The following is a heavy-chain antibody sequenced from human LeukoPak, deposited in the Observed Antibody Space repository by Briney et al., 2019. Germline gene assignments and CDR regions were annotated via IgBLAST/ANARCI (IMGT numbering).Heavy chain of an antibody. CDR1: GGSISSGGYY. CDR3: ARDRVDSSGYSYYYYYYGMDV. J-gene: IGHJ6*02. D-gene: IGHD3-22*01. V-gene: IGHV4-31*03. Sequence: SQTLSLTCTVSGGSISSGGYYWSWIRQHPGKGLEWIGYIYYSGSTYYNPSPKSRVTISVDTSKNQFSLKLSSVTAADTAVYYCARDRVDSSGYSYYYYYYGMDVWGQGTTVTVSS. CDR2: IYYSGST.